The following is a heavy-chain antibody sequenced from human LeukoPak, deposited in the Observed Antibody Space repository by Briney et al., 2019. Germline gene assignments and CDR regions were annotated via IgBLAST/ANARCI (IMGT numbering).Heavy chain of an antibody. CDR3: ARDLLLRQLVRGIDY. J-gene: IGHJ4*02. V-gene: IGHV3-21*01. Sequence: PGGSLRLSCAASGFTFSSYSMNWVRQAPGKGLEWGSSISSSSSYIYYADSVKGRFTISRDNAKNSLYLQMNSLRAEDTAVYYCARDLLLRQLVRGIDYWGQGTLVTVSS. D-gene: IGHD6-13*01. CDR1: GFTFSSYS. CDR2: ISSSSSYI.